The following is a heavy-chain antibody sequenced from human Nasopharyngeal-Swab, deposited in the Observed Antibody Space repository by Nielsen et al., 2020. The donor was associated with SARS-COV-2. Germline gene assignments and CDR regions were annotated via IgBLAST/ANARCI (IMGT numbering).Heavy chain of an antibody. J-gene: IGHJ4*02. CDR2: IKQDGSEK. Sequence: WIRQPPGKGLEWVANIKQDGSEKYYVDSEKGRFTISRDNAKNSLYLQMNSLRAEDTAVYYCARVYSGYDMPVGLDYWGQGTLVTVSS. CDR3: ARVYSGYDMPVGLDY. V-gene: IGHV3-7*01. D-gene: IGHD5-12*01.